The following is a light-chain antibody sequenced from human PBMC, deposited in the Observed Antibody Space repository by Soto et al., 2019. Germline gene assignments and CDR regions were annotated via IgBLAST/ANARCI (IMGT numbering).Light chain of an antibody. J-gene: IGKJ4*01. CDR2: DVS. CDR3: QQRSSWPLS. CDR1: QSVRNL. Sequence: EIVLTQSPATLSLSPGERATLSCWASQSVRNLLGWYQQKPGQAPRLLIYDVSNRATGIPARFSGSGSGTDFTLTISSLQSEDVAVYYCQQRSSWPLSFGGGTKVELK. V-gene: IGKV3-11*01.